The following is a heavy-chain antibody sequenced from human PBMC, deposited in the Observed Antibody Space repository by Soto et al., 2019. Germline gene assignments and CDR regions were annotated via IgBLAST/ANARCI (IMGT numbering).Heavy chain of an antibody. D-gene: IGHD3-22*01. CDR2: ISYNGIDK. CDR3: ARGAYYYDSSGLSY. J-gene: IGHJ4*02. Sequence: GGSLRLSCVASGITFTNHGVHWVRQAPGKGLEWVADISYNGIDKWYADSVKGRFAISRDNFRDTVYVQMNGMRPEDTAVYYCARGAYYYDSSGLSYWGQGTLVTVSS. CDR1: GITFTNHG. V-gene: IGHV3-30*03.